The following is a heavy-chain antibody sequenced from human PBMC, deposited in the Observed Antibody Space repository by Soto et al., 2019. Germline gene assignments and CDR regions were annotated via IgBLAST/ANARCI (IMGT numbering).Heavy chain of an antibody. CDR2: INAGNGNT. V-gene: IGHV1-3*01. CDR1: GYTFTSYA. J-gene: IGHJ3*02. D-gene: IGHD6-13*01. Sequence: ASVKVSCKASGYTFTSYAMHWVRQAPGQRLEWMGWINAGNGNTKYSQKFQGRVTITRDTSASTAYMELSSLRSEDTAVYYCARAPPIAGSWADALDIWGQGTMVTVS. CDR3: ARAPPIAGSWADALDI.